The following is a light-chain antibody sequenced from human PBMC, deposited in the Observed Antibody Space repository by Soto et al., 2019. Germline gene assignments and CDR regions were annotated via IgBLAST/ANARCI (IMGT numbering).Light chain of an antibody. CDR2: AAP. J-gene: IGKJ4*01. CDR3: QQLKSYPLT. CDR1: QVLRSS. Sequence: DIHLTQSRSFLSGSVGDRVRITCRASQVLRSSLAWYHQRAGKAPKFLIYAAPTLQSGAPSRFSGSGSETKFALTISRLQPEDSATYYCQQLKSYPLTFGGGTKVDSK. V-gene: IGKV1-9*01.